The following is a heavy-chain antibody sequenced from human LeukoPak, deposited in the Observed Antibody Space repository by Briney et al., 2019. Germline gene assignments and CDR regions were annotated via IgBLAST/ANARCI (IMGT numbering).Heavy chain of an antibody. Sequence: SETLSLTCTVSGGSVSNYYWNWIRQPAGKGLEWIGRIYNGGSTNYNPSLESRVTISLERSKNQFSLKLTSVTAADTAVYYCAKSISMDFEYWGQGTLVTVSS. CDR2: IYNGGST. D-gene: IGHD2/OR15-2a*01. J-gene: IGHJ4*02. CDR3: AKSISMDFEY. CDR1: GGSVSNYY. V-gene: IGHV4-4*07.